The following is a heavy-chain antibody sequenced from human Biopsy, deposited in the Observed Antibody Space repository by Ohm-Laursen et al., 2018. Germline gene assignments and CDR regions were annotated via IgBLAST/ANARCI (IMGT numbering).Heavy chain of an antibody. D-gene: IGHD3-16*02. CDR2: INPSGGST. CDR3: ARGEVTFGELIVSLDS. J-gene: IGHJ4*02. Sequence: ASVKVSCKASGYSFTSYYMHWVRQAPGQGLEWMGIINPSGGSTDYAQKFQDRVTMTTDTSTSTVYMELTSLRSDDTAVYYCARGEVTFGELIVSLDSWGQGTLVTVSS. CDR1: GYSFTSYY. V-gene: IGHV1-46*01.